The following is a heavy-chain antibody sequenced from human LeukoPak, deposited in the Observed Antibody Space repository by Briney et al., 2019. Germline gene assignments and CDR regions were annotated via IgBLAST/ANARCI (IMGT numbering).Heavy chain of an antibody. CDR1: GFTFSDNY. D-gene: IGHD1-1*01. Sequence: GGALRLSCAASGFTFSDNYMTWVRQAPGKGLEWLSYISGNGGVIQYADSVKGRFTISRDNAKNLLYLQMDSLRVEDTAIYYCARDPRTVRIWGQGTLVTVSS. V-gene: IGHV3-11*04. CDR3: ARDPRTVRI. CDR2: ISGNGGVI. J-gene: IGHJ4*02.